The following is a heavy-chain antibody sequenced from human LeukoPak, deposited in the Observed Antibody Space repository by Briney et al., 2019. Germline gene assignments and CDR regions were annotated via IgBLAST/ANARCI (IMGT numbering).Heavy chain of an antibody. CDR3: ARDGIAVAGTWNWFDP. V-gene: IGHV1-46*01. Sequence: ASAKVSCKASGFTFISSAVHWVRQAPGQGLEWVGIINPTGGSTTYAQKFQGRVTMTRDTSTSTVYMELSSLRSEDTAVYYCARDGIAVAGTWNWFDPWGQGTLVTVSS. CDR1: GFTFISSA. D-gene: IGHD6-19*01. J-gene: IGHJ5*02. CDR2: INPTGGST.